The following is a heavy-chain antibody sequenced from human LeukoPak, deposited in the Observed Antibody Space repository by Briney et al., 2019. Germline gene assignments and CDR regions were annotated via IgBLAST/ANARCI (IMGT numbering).Heavy chain of an antibody. D-gene: IGHD6-13*01. CDR2: ISGSGGST. J-gene: IGHJ4*02. CDR1: GFTFSSYA. Sequence: PGGSLRLSCAASGFTFSSYAMSWVRQAPGKGLEWVSAISGSGGSTYYADSVKGRFTISRDNSKNTLYLQMNSLRAEDTAVYYCAKTLYVYSSSWYPHEDYWGQGTLVTVSS. CDR3: AKTLYVYSSSWYPHEDY. V-gene: IGHV3-23*01.